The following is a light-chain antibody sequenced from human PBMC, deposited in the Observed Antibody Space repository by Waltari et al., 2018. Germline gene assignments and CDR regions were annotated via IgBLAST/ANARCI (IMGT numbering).Light chain of an antibody. J-gene: IGKJ1*01. CDR2: GAS. CDR1: QRISST. CDR3: QQYNNWPRT. Sequence: EIVMTQSPATLSVSPGERATLSCRASQRISSTLAWYQQKPGQAPRLLIYGASTRAIDIPARFSGSGSGTEFTLTISSLQSEDFAVYYCQQYNNWPRTFGQGTKVEIK. V-gene: IGKV3-15*01.